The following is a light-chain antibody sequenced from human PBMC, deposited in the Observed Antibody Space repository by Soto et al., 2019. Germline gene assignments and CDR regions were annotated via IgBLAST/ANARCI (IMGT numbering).Light chain of an antibody. CDR1: SSDVGGYNY. Sequence: QSVLTQPPSASGSPGQSVTIPCTGTSSDVGGYNYVSWYQQHPGKAPKLMIYEVSKRPSGVPDRFSGSKSGNTASLTVSGLQAEDEADYYCSSYAGRNNYVFGTGTKVTVL. V-gene: IGLV2-8*01. CDR3: SSYAGRNNYV. J-gene: IGLJ1*01. CDR2: EVS.